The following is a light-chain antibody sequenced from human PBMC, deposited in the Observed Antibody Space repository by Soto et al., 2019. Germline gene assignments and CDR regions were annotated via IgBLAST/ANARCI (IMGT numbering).Light chain of an antibody. Sequence: VITQPPTTLSVSPGERTTLSCRATQSLSGNLAWYQQKPGQAPRLLIYGASVRATGIPARFSGSGSGTEFTLTISSLLSEDFAVYYCQQYNDWPRTFGQGTKV. V-gene: IGKV3-15*01. J-gene: IGKJ1*01. CDR1: QSLSGN. CDR3: QQYNDWPRT. CDR2: GAS.